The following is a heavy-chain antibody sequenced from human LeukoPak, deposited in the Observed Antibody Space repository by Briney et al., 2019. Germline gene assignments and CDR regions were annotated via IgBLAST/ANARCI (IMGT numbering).Heavy chain of an antibody. CDR2: ISSSGSTI. J-gene: IGHJ4*02. D-gene: IGHD2-15*01. CDR3: ARAPHCSGGSCPSGYFDY. CDR1: GFTFSSYE. V-gene: IGHV3-48*03. Sequence: GGSLRLSCTASGFTFSSYEMNWVRQAPGKGLEWVSYISSSGSTIYYADSVKGRFTISRDNAKNSLYLQMNSLRAEDTAVYYCARAPHCSGGSCPSGYFDYWGQGTLVTVSS.